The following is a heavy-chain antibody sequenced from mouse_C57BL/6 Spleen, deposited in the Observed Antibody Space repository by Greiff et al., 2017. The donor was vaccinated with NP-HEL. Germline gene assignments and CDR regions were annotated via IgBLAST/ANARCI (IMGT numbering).Heavy chain of an antibody. D-gene: IGHD4-1*01. CDR3: ARNWDVYVDY. CDR2: IYPGDGDT. V-gene: IGHV1-82*01. J-gene: IGHJ2*01. Sequence: QVQLQQSGPELVKPGASVKISCKASGYAFSSSWMNWVKQRPGKGLEWIGRIYPGDGDTNYNGKFKGKATLTADKSSSTAYMQLSSLTSEDSAVYFCARNWDVYVDYWGQGTTLTVAS. CDR1: GYAFSSSW.